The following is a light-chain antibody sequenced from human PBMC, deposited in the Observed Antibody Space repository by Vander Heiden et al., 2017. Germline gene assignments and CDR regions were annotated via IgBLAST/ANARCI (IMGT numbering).Light chain of an antibody. J-gene: IGKJ5*01. V-gene: IGKV3-11*01. CDR3: QQPSNWPPIT. Sequence: EIVLTQSPATLSLSPGERATLSCRASQSVSSYLAWYQQKPGQAPRLLIYDASNRATGIPARFSGSGYGTDFTLTISSLEPEDFAVYYCQQPSNWPPITFGQGTRLEIK. CDR1: QSVSSY. CDR2: DAS.